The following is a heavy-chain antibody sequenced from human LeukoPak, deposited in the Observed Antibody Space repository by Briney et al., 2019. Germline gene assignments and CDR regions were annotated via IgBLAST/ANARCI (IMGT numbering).Heavy chain of an antibody. CDR2: IYSSGST. D-gene: IGHD4-11*01. Sequence: SETLSLTSTVSGGSISGYSWSWIRQPPGKGLEWIGYIYSSGSTNYNPSLKSRVTISIDTSKNQFSLKLTSVTAADTAVYYCAREGTTVTHFDYWGQGTLVTVSS. V-gene: IGHV4-59*01. CDR3: AREGTTVTHFDY. J-gene: IGHJ4*02. CDR1: GGSISGYS.